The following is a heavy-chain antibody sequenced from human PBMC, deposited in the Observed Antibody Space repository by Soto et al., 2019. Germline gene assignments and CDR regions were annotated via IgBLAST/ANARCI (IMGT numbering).Heavy chain of an antibody. V-gene: IGHV7-4-1*01. CDR2: INTNTGNP. CDR3: ARDGYSSGWFNYYYYGMDV. CDR1: GYTFTSYA. J-gene: IGHJ6*02. D-gene: IGHD6-19*01. Sequence: ASVKVSCKASGYTFTSYAMNWVRQAPGQGLEWMGWINTNTGNPTYAQGFTGRFVFSLDTSVSTAYLQICSLKAEDTAVYYCARDGYSSGWFNYYYYGMDVWGQGTTVTVSS.